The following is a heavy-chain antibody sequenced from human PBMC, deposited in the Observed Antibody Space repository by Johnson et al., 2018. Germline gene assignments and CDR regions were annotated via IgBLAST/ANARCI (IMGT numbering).Heavy chain of an antibody. CDR2: ISSSGGSK. J-gene: IGHJ6*02. Sequence: VQLVESGGGLVQPGGSLRLSCAASAFPFSSYGMNWVRQAPGRGLEWVPLISSSGGSKYYADSVKGRFTISRDNSKNTLYLQMNSLRAGDTTVYYCAKVRLVGDDSGTCWCGMDVWGQGTTVTVSS. CDR3: AKVRLVGDDSGTCWCGMDV. CDR1: AFPFSSYG. D-gene: IGHD2-8*02. V-gene: IGHV3-23*04.